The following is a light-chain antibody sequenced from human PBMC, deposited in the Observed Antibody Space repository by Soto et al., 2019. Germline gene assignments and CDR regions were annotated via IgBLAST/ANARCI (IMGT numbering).Light chain of an antibody. CDR3: VAWDDNLSSRV. V-gene: IGLV1-47*02. Sequence: QSVLTQPPSASGTPGQRVTISCSGSSSNIGTNYVYWYKQLPGTAPQPLIYCNDQRPSGVPDRLSGSKSGTSASLAISGLRSEDEADYYCVAWDDNLSSRVFGGGTKVTVL. CDR2: CND. CDR1: SSNIGTNY. J-gene: IGLJ3*02.